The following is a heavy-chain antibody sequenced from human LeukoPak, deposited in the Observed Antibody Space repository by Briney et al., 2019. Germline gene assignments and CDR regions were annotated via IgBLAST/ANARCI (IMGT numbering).Heavy chain of an antibody. Sequence: PSETLSLTCAVSGGSISSSNWWSWVRQPPGKGLEWIGEIYHSGSTNYNPSLKSRVTISVDTSKNQFSLKLSSVTAADTAVYYCARGQPRYCSGGSCYCDYWGQGTLVTVSS. D-gene: IGHD2-15*01. V-gene: IGHV4-4*02. CDR3: ARGQPRYCSGGSCYCDY. CDR2: IYHSGST. CDR1: GGSISSSNW. J-gene: IGHJ4*02.